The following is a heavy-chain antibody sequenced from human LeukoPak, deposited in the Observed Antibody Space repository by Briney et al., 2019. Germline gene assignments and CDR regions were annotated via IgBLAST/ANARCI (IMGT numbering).Heavy chain of an antibody. CDR2: INWNGGST. V-gene: IGHV3-20*04. D-gene: IGHD3-22*01. CDR3: ARMLNYDSSGYTY. CDR1: GFTFDDYG. Sequence: GVSLRLSCAASGFTFDDYGMSWVRQAPGKGLEGVAGINWNGGSTGYADSGKGRFTISRDNAKNSLYLQMNSLRAEDTALYYRARMLNYDSSGYTYWGQGTLVTVSS. J-gene: IGHJ4*02.